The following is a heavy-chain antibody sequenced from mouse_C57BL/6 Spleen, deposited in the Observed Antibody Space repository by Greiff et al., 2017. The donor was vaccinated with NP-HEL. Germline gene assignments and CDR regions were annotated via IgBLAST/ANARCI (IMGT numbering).Heavy chain of an antibody. CDR1: GYTFTSYW. D-gene: IGHD1-1*01. J-gene: IGHJ2*01. Sequence: VQLQQPGAELVMPGASVKLSCKASGYTFTSYWMHWVKQRPGQGLEWIGEIDPSDSYTNYNQKVKGKSTLTVDKSSSTAYMQLSSLTSEDSAVYYCARGGRKNYESYFDYWGQGTTLTVSS. CDR3: ARGGRKNYESYFDY. CDR2: IDPSDSYT. V-gene: IGHV1-69*01.